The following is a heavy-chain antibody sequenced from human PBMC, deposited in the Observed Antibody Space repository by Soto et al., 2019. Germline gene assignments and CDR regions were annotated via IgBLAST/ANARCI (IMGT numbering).Heavy chain of an antibody. CDR3: AKDQWFGSGPVFDD. CDR1: GFGFSSFA. Sequence: LLEPGGGFIQPGGSLRLSCAASGFGFSSFAMSWVRQTPGRGLEWVSTISATGGLTYFADSVKGRFTISRDNSENTLHLQMNSLRAEDTAIYYCAKDQWFGSGPVFDDWGQGSLVTVSS. J-gene: IGHJ4*02. D-gene: IGHD3-10*01. CDR2: ISATGGLT. V-gene: IGHV3-23*01.